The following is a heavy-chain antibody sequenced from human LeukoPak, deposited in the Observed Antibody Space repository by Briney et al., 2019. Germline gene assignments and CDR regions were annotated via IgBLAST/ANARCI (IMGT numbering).Heavy chain of an antibody. D-gene: IGHD1-26*01. CDR2: INPNSGGT. Sequence: ASVKVSCKASGYTFTGYYMLWVRQAPGQGLEWMGWINPNSGGTNYAQKFQGRVTMTRDTSISTAYMELSRLRSDDTAVYYCARDRSGDQPMDYWGQGTLVTVSS. V-gene: IGHV1-2*02. CDR3: ARDRSGDQPMDY. CDR1: GYTFTGYY. J-gene: IGHJ4*02.